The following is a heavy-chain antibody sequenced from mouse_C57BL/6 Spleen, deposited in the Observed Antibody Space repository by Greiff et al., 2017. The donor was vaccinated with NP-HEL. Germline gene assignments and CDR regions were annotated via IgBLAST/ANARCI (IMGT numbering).Heavy chain of an antibody. D-gene: IGHD2-3*01. CDR2: ISSGGSYT. CDR3: ARPDGYYPFYAMGY. CDR1: GFTFSSYG. V-gene: IGHV5-6*01. Sequence: EVHLVESGGDLVKPGGSLKLSCAASGFTFSSYGMSWVRQTPDKRLEWVATISSGGSYTYYPDSVKGRFPFSRDNAKNTLYLPLHSLKSEDSAMYYCARPDGYYPFYAMGYWGQGTSVTVSS. J-gene: IGHJ4*01.